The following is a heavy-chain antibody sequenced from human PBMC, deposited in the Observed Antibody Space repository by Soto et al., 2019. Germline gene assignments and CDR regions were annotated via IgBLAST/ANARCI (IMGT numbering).Heavy chain of an antibody. D-gene: IGHD2-15*01. V-gene: IGHV3-23*03. CDR2: IDLSGTTT. CDR1: GFSFYDYS. CDR3: TKDRVPDGIYSFDY. J-gene: IGHJ4*02. Sequence: PGGSTRLSCAASGFSFYDYSMNWVRQAPGKGLEWVSFIDLSGTTTYHRDSVKGRFTIFKDKSMNTVYLQMNSLTVEDAAVYYCTKDRVPDGIYSFDYWGQGALLTVSS.